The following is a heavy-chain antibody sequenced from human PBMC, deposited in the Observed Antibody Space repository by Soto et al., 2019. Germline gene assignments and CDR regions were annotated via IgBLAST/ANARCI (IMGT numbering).Heavy chain of an antibody. D-gene: IGHD6-19*01. V-gene: IGHV3-53*01. CDR1: GFTVSSNY. CDR2: IHSDGAT. CDR3: ARGYGVAVASNWFAP. J-gene: IGHJ5*02. Sequence: EVQLVESGGGLIQPGGSLRLSCAASGFTVSSNYMTWVRQAPGKGLEWVSVIHSDGATYYADSVKGRFTISRDTSQNTWHRQMSSLRAEDTSLHYGARGYGVAVASNWFAPRGQGTLVTVSS.